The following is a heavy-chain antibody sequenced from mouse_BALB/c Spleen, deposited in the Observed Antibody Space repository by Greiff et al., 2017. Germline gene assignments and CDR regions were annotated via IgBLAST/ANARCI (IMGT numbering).Heavy chain of an antibody. CDR3: ARGQRGYYGNPFDY. D-gene: IGHD2-1*01. Sequence: DVMLVESGGGLVKPGGSLKLSCAASGFTFSSYAMSWVRQTPEKRLEWVASISSGGSTYYPDSVKGRFTISRDNARNILYLQMSSLRSEDTAMYYCARGQRGYYGNPFDYWGQGTTLTVSS. CDR2: ISSGGST. V-gene: IGHV5-6-5*01. CDR1: GFTFSSYA. J-gene: IGHJ2*01.